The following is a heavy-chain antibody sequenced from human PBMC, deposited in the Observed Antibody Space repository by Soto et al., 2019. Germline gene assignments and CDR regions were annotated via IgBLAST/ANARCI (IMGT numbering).Heavy chain of an antibody. CDR2: IKQDGSEK. V-gene: IGHV3-7*01. J-gene: IGHJ3*02. CDR1: GFTFSSYW. CDR3: ARVHLARFGELFQYAFDI. D-gene: IGHD3-10*01. Sequence: GGSLRLSCAASGFTFSSYWMSWVRQAPGKGLEWVANIKQDGSEKYYVDSVKGRFTISRDNAKNSLYLQMNSLRAEDTAVYYCARVHLARFGELFQYAFDIWGQGTMVTVSS.